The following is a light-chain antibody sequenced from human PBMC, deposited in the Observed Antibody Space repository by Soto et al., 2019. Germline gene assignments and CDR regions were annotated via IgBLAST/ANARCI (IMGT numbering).Light chain of an antibody. CDR2: DVT. V-gene: IGLV2-8*01. Sequence: QSALTQPPSASGSPGQSVAISCTGTSSDIGGYNFVSWYQQRPGKAPKLMIYDVTKRPSGVPDRFSGSKSGNTATLIVSGLQAEDEADYYCSSHGGSNNPYVFGPGTKVTVL. CDR3: SSHGGSNNPYV. CDR1: SSDIGGYNF. J-gene: IGLJ1*01.